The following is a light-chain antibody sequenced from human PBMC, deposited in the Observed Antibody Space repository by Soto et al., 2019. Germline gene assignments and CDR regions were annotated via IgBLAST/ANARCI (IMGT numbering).Light chain of an antibody. CDR1: SRDVGAYVY. V-gene: IGLV2-14*01. CDR3: SSYTRSSTPYV. CDR2: EVS. Sequence: QSALTQPSSASGSPGESVTMSCTGTSRDVGAYVYVSWFQQHPGKAPKLMIYEVSNRPSRVSNRFSGSKSGNTASLTISGLQAEDEADYYCSSYTRSSTPYVYGTGTKLTVL. J-gene: IGLJ1*01.